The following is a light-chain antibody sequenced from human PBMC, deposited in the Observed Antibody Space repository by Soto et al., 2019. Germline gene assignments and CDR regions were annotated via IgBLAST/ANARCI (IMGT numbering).Light chain of an antibody. CDR2: GTS. J-gene: IGKJ2*01. Sequence: DIHVTQSPSSLSASLGDRVTLTCRASQSIDNKLHWYQQRPRKAPRLLIYGTSILQEGVPSRFSGSVYGTNFTLPIDGLQSDDFATYYCQHSSGMAPYSFGQGTKVEIK. V-gene: IGKV1-39*01. CDR1: QSIDNK. CDR3: QHSSGMAPYS.